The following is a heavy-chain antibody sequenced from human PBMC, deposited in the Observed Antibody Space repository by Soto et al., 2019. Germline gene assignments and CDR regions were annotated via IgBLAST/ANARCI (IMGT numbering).Heavy chain of an antibody. CDR2: ISSGSTNI. CDR1: GFTFSDFY. CDR3: ARVRNAAGSDY. Sequence: QVQLVESGGGLVKPGGSLRLSCAASGFTFSDFYMSWIRQAPVKGLEWISYISSGSTNIFYADSVKGRFTVSRDNAKNSVYLQMDSLRAEDTAVYYCARVRNAAGSDYWGQGTLVTVSA. D-gene: IGHD1-1*01. J-gene: IGHJ4*02. V-gene: IGHV3-11*01.